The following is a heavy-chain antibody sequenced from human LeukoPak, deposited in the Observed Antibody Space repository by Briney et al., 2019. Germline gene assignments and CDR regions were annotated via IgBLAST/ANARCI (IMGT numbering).Heavy chain of an antibody. CDR2: ISSSSSYI. Sequence: PGGSLRLSCAASGFTFSSYSMNWVRQAPGKGLEWVSSISSSSSYIYYADSVKGRFTISRDNAKNSLYLQMNSLRAEDTAVYYCARDDSTNCPFDYWGQGTLVTVSS. V-gene: IGHV3-21*01. J-gene: IGHJ4*02. CDR3: ARDDSTNCPFDY. D-gene: IGHD2-2*01. CDR1: GFTFSSYS.